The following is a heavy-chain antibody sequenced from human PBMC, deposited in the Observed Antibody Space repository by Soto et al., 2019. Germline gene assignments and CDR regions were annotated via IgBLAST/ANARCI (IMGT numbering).Heavy chain of an antibody. CDR3: ARPVEPFYYYGMDV. V-gene: IGHV3-30-3*01. CDR1: GFTFTTYA. J-gene: IGHJ6*02. Sequence: LRLSCAASGFTFTTYAMEWVRQAPGKGLEWVALISYDGSNKYYAESVMGRFTISRDNSKNTLYLQLNSLRTDDTAVYYCARPVEPFYYYGMDVWGQGTTVTVSS. CDR2: ISYDGSNK.